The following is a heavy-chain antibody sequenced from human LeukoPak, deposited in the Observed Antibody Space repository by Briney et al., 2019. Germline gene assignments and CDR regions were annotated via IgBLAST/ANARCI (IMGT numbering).Heavy chain of an antibody. CDR1: GYTFTSYY. V-gene: IGHV1-46*01. J-gene: IGHJ6*04. CDR2: INPSGGST. CDR3: ASGSSGWSQGTPYYYYGMDV. D-gene: IGHD6-19*01. Sequence: ASVKVSCKASGYTFTSYYMHWVRQAPGQGLEWMRIINPSGGSTSYAQKFQGRVTMTRDTSTSTVYMELSSLRSEDTAVYYCASGSSGWSQGTPYYYYGMDVWGKGTTVTVSS.